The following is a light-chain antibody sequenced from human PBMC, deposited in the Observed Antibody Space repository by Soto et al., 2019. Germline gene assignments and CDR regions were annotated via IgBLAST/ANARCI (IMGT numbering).Light chain of an antibody. CDR3: QQYHNYPLT. V-gene: IGKV3-15*01. CDR2: DAS. Sequence: EFVMTQSPATLSVSLGERATLSCRASQSVRSNLAWYQQKPGRAPKLLIYDASSGATEIPSRFSGSGSETEFTLTISNLQSDDFATYYCQQYHNYPLTLGGGTKVDIK. CDR1: QSVRSN. J-gene: IGKJ4*01.